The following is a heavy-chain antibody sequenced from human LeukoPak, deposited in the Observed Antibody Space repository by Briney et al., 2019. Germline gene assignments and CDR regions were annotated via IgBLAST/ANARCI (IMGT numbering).Heavy chain of an antibody. CDR2: ISYDGSNK. J-gene: IGHJ4*02. D-gene: IGHD3-10*01. CDR1: GFTFSSYA. V-gene: IGHV3-30-3*01. CDR3: ARDQYYYGSGFDY. Sequence: GGSLRLSCAASGFTFSSYAMHWVCQAPGKGLEWVAVISYDGSNKYYADSVKGRFTISRDNSKNTLYLQMNSLRAEDTAVYYCARDQYYYGSGFDYWGQGTLVTVSS.